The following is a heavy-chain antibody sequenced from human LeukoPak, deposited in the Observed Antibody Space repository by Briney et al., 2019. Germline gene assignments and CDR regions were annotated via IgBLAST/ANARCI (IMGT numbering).Heavy chain of an antibody. J-gene: IGHJ6*03. D-gene: IGHD6-13*01. V-gene: IGHV3-23*01. CDR2: ISDSGGST. CDR1: GITLSNYG. CDR3: AKDQRDGAAAETKNYYYMDV. Sequence: GGSLRLSCAVSGITLSNYGMSWVRQAPGKGLEWVAGISDSGGSTNYADSVKGRFTISRDNSKNTLYLQMNSLRAEDTAVYYCAKDQRDGAAAETKNYYYMDVWGKGTTVTVSS.